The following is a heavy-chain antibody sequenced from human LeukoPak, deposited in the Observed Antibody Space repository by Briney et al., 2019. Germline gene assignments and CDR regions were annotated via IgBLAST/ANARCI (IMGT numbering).Heavy chain of an antibody. CDR1: GYTFTSYA. D-gene: IGHD2-15*01. Sequence: ASVKVSCKASGYTFTSYAMNWVREAPGQGLEWMGWINTNTGNPTYAQGLTGRFVFSLDTSVSTAYLQISSLKAEDTAVYYCAIWYCSGGRCYSNARTFDYWGQGTRVSVSS. CDR3: AIWYCSGGRCYSNARTFDY. V-gene: IGHV7-4-1*02. J-gene: IGHJ4*02. CDR2: INTNTGNP.